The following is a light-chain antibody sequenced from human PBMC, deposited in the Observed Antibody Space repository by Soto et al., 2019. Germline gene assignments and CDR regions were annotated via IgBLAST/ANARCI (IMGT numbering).Light chain of an antibody. CDR2: EAS. Sequence: ELVLTQSPGTLSLSPGDGAALSCWGSQSVSSSSLAWYQQNPGQATRLIIYEASSRATGIPASFSGSGPGTDFTLTISRLEPEDFAVYYCQQYGSSPPITFGQGTRLEIK. V-gene: IGKV3-20*01. CDR1: QSVSSSS. CDR3: QQYGSSPPIT. J-gene: IGKJ5*01.